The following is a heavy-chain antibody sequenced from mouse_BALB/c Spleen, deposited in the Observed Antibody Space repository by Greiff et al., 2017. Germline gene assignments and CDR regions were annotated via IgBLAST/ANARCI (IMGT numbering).Heavy chain of an antibody. J-gene: IGHJ4*01. V-gene: IGHV5-9*03. CDR3: ARYYYGSRGAMDY. D-gene: IGHD1-1*01. CDR1: GFTFSSYT. Sequence: EVKLMESGGGLVKPGGSLKLSCAASGFTFSSYTMSWVRQTPEKRLEWVATISSGGGNTYYPDSVKGRFTISRDNAKNNLYLQMSSLRSEDTALYYCARYYYGSRGAMDYWGQGTSVTVSS. CDR2: ISSGGGNT.